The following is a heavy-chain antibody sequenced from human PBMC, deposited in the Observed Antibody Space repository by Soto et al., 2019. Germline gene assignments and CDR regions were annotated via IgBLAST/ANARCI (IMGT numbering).Heavy chain of an antibody. V-gene: IGHV3-30*18. CDR1: GFTFSSYG. CDR3: AKDELGYCSRTSCYASAFDL. CDR2: ISYDGSNK. D-gene: IGHD2-2*01. Sequence: QVQLVESGGGVVQPGRSLRLSCAASGFTFSSYGMHWVRQAPGKGLEWVAVISYDGSNKYYADSVKGRFTISRDNSKNTLYLQMNSLRAEDTAVYYCAKDELGYCSRTSCYASAFDLWGPGTMVTGSS. J-gene: IGHJ3*01.